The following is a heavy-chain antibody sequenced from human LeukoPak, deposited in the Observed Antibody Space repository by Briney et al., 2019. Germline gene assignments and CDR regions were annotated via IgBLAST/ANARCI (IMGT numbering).Heavy chain of an antibody. V-gene: IGHV1-2*02. Sequence: GASVKVSCKASGYTFSDYCVHWVRQAPGQGLEWMGWINSNSGSTSYAQKFQGRVTMTRDTSISTLYVELSSLRSDDTAVYYCARVRVHSSGWNFDYWGQGTLVTVSS. J-gene: IGHJ4*02. D-gene: IGHD6-19*01. CDR3: ARVRVHSSGWNFDY. CDR2: INSNSGST. CDR1: GYTFSDYC.